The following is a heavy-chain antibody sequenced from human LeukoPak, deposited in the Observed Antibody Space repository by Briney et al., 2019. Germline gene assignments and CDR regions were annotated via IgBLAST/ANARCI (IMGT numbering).Heavy chain of an antibody. CDR3: ARPVITMVRGVIGGSWFDP. D-gene: IGHD3-10*01. CDR1: GYTFTSYG. Sequence: ASVKVSCEASGYTFTSYGISWVRQAPGQGLEWMGWINPNSGGTNYAQKFQGRVTMTRDTSISTAYMELSRLRSDDTAVYYCARPVITMVRGVIGGSWFDPWGQGTLVTVSS. J-gene: IGHJ5*02. V-gene: IGHV1-2*02. CDR2: INPNSGGT.